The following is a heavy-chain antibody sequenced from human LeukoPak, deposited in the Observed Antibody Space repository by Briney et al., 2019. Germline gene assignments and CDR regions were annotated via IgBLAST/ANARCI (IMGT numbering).Heavy chain of an antibody. J-gene: IGHJ4*02. CDR2: ISSSSTYI. V-gene: IGHV3-21*03. D-gene: IGHD1-26*01. CDR1: GFTFNNYS. CDR3: ARYSGIYRTIDY. Sequence: PGGSLRLSCVASGFTFNNYSMNWVRQAPGKGLEWVSSISSSSTYIYHADSVKGRFTISRDNAENSLYLQMNSLRAEDTAVYYCARYSGIYRTIDYWGQGTLVTVSS.